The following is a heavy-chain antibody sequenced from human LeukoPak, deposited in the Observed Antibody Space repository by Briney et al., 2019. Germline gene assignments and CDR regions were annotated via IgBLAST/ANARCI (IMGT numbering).Heavy chain of an antibody. V-gene: IGHV3-30-3*01. J-gene: IGHJ4*02. Sequence: PGGSLRLPCAASGFTFSSYAMHWVRQAPGKGLEWVAVISYDGSNKYYADSVKGRFTTSRDNSKNTLYLQMNSLRAEDTAVYYCARGTIFGVLYYFDYWGQGTLVTVSS. CDR3: ARGTIFGVLYYFDY. D-gene: IGHD3-3*01. CDR1: GFTFSSYA. CDR2: ISYDGSNK.